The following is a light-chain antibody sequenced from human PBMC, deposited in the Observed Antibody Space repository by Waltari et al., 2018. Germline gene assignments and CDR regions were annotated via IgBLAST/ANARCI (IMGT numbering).Light chain of an antibody. Sequence: QSALTQPASVSGSPGQSITISCTGTSSDVGNYNLVFWYQQHPGKAPKFLIYDVTKPPSGVSDRFSGSKSGNTASLTISGLQAEDEADYYCCSYAGDTTWVFGGGTKLTVL. V-gene: IGLV2-23*02. CDR2: DVT. CDR1: SSDVGNYNL. CDR3: CSYAGDTTWV. J-gene: IGLJ3*02.